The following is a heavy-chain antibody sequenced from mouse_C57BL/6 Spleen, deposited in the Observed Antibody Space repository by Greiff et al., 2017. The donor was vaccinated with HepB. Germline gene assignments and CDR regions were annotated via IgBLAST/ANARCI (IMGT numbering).Heavy chain of an antibody. J-gene: IGHJ3*01. CDR3: ARLDYGNPVAY. CDR1: GYAFSSSW. D-gene: IGHD2-1*01. Sequence: QVQLQQSGPELVKPGASVKISCKASGYAFSSSWMNWVKQRPGKGLEWIGRIYPGDGDTNYNGKFKGKATLTADKSSSTAYMQLSSLTSEDSAVYFCARLDYGNPVAYWGQGTLVTVSA. CDR2: IYPGDGDT. V-gene: IGHV1-82*01.